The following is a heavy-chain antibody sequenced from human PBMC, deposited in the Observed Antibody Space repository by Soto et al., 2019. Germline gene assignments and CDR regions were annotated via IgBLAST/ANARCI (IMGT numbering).Heavy chain of an antibody. Sequence: PGGSLRLSCAASGFTSSSYSMNWVRQAPGKGLEWVSSISSSSSYIYYADSVKGRFTISRDNAMNSLYLQMNSLRAEDTAVYYCARLPDCSGGSCYSEGIYYWGQGTLVTVSS. V-gene: IGHV3-21*01. J-gene: IGHJ4*02. CDR1: GFTSSSYS. D-gene: IGHD2-15*01. CDR3: ARLPDCSGGSCYSEGIYY. CDR2: ISSSSSYI.